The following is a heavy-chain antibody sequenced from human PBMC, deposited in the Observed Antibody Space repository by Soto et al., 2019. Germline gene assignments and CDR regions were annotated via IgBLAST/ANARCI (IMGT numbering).Heavy chain of an antibody. CDR1: GGSISSYY. V-gene: IGHV4-59*08. D-gene: IGHD3-10*01. Sequence: QVQLQESGPGLVKPSETLSLTCTVSGGSISSYYWSWIRQPPGKGLEWIGYIYYSGSTNYNPSLKSRLTISVDTSKNQFSLRLSSVTAADAAVYYCARRDGGAFDIWGQGTMVTVSS. J-gene: IGHJ3*02. CDR2: IYYSGST. CDR3: ARRDGGAFDI.